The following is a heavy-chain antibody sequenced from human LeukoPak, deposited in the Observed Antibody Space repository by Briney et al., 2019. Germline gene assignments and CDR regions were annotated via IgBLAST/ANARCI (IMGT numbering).Heavy chain of an antibody. CDR2: IHSGGST. CDR1: GFTVSSNY. V-gene: IGHV3-66*01. J-gene: IGHJ4*02. Sequence: GGSLRLSCAASGFTVSSNYMSWVRQAPGKGLEWVSVIHSGGSTYYADSVKGRFTISRDNSKNTLYLQMNSLRAEDTAVYYCARSYSSSWYEDYWGQGTLVTVSS. D-gene: IGHD6-13*01. CDR3: ARSYSSSWYEDY.